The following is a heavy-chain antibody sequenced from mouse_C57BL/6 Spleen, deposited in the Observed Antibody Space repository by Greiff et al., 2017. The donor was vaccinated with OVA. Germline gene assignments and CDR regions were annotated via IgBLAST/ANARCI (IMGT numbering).Heavy chain of an antibody. D-gene: IGHD2-4*01. CDR3: ARSYYDYDPWYFDV. J-gene: IGHJ1*03. V-gene: IGHV1-20*01. CDR1: GYSFTGYF. CDR2: INPYNGDT. Sequence: VQLKQSGPELVKPGDSVKISCKASGYSFTGYFMNWVMQSHGKSLEWIGRINPYNGDTFYNQKFKGKATLTVDKSSSTAHMELRSLTSEDSAVYYCARSYYDYDPWYFDVWGTGTTVTVSS.